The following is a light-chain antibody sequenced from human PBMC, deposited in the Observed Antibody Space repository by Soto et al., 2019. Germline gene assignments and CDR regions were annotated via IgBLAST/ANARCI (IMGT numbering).Light chain of an antibody. Sequence: EIVMMQSPTTLSVSPGERVTLSCSVSQSVSSNLAWYQHKPGQAPRLLVYGASTRATIIPDRFSGSRSVTAFTLTVSRLQSEDFAVYYCQQYNNWPPSFGQRTQLEIK. CDR2: GAS. CDR1: QSVSSN. CDR3: QQYNNWPPS. V-gene: IGKV3-15*01. J-gene: IGKJ5*01.